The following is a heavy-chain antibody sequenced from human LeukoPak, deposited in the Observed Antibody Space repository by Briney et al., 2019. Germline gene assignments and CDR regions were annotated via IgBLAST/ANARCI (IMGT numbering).Heavy chain of an antibody. Sequence: GGSLRLSCAASGFTFRSYWMHWVRQAPGKGLVWVSRINSDGSSTSYADSVKGRFTISRDNAKNTLYLQMNSLRAEDTAVYYCAREGYDFWSGYHNQYYMDVWGKGTTVTVSS. CDR1: GFTFRSYW. J-gene: IGHJ6*03. D-gene: IGHD3-3*01. V-gene: IGHV3-74*01. CDR2: INSDGSST. CDR3: AREGYDFWSGYHNQYYMDV.